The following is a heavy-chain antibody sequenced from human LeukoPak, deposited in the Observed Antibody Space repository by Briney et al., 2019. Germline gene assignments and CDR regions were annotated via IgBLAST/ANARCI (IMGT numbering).Heavy chain of an antibody. V-gene: IGHV3-11*05. Sequence: GGSLRLSCAGSGFIFSDFYMNWIRQAPGKGLEWLAYISPSGSYTTYGDSVKGRFVISRDNTKNSVYLLMNSLRAEDTAMYFCASDQVSGVFDYWGQGARVIVS. CDR2: ISPSGSYT. D-gene: IGHD5/OR15-5a*01. CDR3: ASDQVSGVFDY. J-gene: IGHJ4*02. CDR1: GFIFSDFY.